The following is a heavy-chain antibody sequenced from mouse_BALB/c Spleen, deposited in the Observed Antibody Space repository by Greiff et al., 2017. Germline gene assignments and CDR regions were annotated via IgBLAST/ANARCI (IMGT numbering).Heavy chain of an antibody. Sequence: DVHLVESGGGLVQPGGSRKLSCAASGFTFSSFGMHWVRQAPEKGLEWVAYISSGSSTIYYADTVKGRFTISRDNPKNTLFLQMTSLRSEDTAMYYCARSENGYYDYAMDYWGQGTSVTVSS. CDR3: ARSENGYYDYAMDY. D-gene: IGHD2-3*01. J-gene: IGHJ4*01. CDR2: ISSGSSTI. V-gene: IGHV5-17*02. CDR1: GFTFSSFG.